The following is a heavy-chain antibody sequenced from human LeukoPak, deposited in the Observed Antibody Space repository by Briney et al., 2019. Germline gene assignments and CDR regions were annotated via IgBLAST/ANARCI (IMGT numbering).Heavy chain of an antibody. Sequence: ASVKVSCKASGYTFTGYYMHWVRQAPGQGLEWMGWINPNSGGTNYAQKFQGRVTMTRDTSISTAYMELSRLRSDDTAVYYCVRVLYSSSARALCAFDIWGQGTMVTVSS. J-gene: IGHJ3*02. V-gene: IGHV1-2*02. CDR3: VRVLYSSSARALCAFDI. CDR1: GYTFTGYY. CDR2: INPNSGGT. D-gene: IGHD6-6*01.